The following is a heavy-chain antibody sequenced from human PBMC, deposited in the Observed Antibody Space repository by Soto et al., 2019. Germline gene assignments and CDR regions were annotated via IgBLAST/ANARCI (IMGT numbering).Heavy chain of an antibody. V-gene: IGHV3-23*01. J-gene: IGHJ4*02. CDR1: GFTFSSYA. Sequence: GGSLRLSCAASGFTFSSYAMSWVRQAPGKGLEWVSAISGSGGSTYYADSVKGRFTISRDNSKNTLYLQMNSLRAEDTAVYYCEKDDRIAAAGTGYFDYWGQGTLVTVSS. CDR3: EKDDRIAAAGTGYFDY. D-gene: IGHD6-13*01. CDR2: ISGSGGST.